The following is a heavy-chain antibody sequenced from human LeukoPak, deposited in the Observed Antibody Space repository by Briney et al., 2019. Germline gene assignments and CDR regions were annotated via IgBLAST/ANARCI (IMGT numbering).Heavy chain of an antibody. CDR3: TREVSGSLYFDY. D-gene: IGHD1-26*01. V-gene: IGHV3-74*01. J-gene: IGHJ4*02. CDR1: GFTFRSYW. CDR2: INIDGSSG. Sequence: PGGSLRLSCAASGFTFRSYWMHWVRQAPGKGLVWASRINIDGSSGSYADSVEGRFTISRDNAKNTVYLQMNSLRAEDTAVYYCTREVSGSLYFDYWGQGTLVTVSS.